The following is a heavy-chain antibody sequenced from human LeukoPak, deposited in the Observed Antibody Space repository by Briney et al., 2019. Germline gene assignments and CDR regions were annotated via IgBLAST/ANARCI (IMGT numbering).Heavy chain of an antibody. V-gene: IGHV3-23*01. CDR2: ISGSGGST. D-gene: IGHD3-10*01. Sequence: HPGKSLRLSCAASGFTFSSYGMSWVRQAPGKGLEWVSAISGSGGSTYYADSVEGRFTISRDNSKNTLYLQMNSLRAEDTAVYYCASFYGSGSYYNVWPVDYYYYMDVWGKGTTVTISS. CDR3: ASFYGSGSYYNVWPVDYYYYMDV. J-gene: IGHJ6*03. CDR1: GFTFSSYG.